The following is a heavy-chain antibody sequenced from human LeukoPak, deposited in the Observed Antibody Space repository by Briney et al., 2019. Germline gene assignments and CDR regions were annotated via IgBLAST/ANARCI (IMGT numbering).Heavy chain of an antibody. CDR1: GFTFRSIT. D-gene: IGHD1-1*01. J-gene: IGHJ4*02. CDR3: AKGQELDDGVFDS. V-gene: IGHV3-23*01. Sequence: GGSLRLSCAASGFTFRSITMNWVRQAPGKGLEWVSSISSNGDTTYNADSVKGRFTISRDNSKNTLYLQMNRLRVEDTAIYYCAKGQELDDGVFDSCGQGTLVTVSS. CDR2: ISSNGDTT.